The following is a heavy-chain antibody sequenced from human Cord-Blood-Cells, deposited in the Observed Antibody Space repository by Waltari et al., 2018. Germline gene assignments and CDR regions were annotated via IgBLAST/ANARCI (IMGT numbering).Heavy chain of an antibody. CDR2: IYSGGST. CDR1: GFTVSSHY. D-gene: IGHD7-27*01. J-gene: IGHJ4*02. Sequence: EVQLVESGGGLVQPGGSLRLSCAASGFTVSSHYMSWVRQAPGKGLGWVSVIYSGGSTYYADSVKGRFTISRHNSKNTLYLQMNSLRAEDTAVYYRVLGTALDYWGQGTLVTVSS. CDR3: VLGTALDY. V-gene: IGHV3-53*04.